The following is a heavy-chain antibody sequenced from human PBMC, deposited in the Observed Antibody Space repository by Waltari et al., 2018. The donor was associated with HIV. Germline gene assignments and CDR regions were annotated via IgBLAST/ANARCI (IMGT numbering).Heavy chain of an antibody. J-gene: IGHJ4*02. D-gene: IGHD2-8*01. CDR3: ARGHCTNGVCSVFFDY. CDR2: IIPIFGTA. V-gene: IGHV1-69*13. Sequence: QVQLVQSGAEVKKPGSSVKVSCKASGGTFSSSAISWVRQAPGQGLEWMGGIIPIFGTANYAQKFQGRVTITADESTSTAYMELSSLRSEDTVVYYCARGHCTNGVCSVFFDYWGQGTLVTVSS. CDR1: GGTFSSSA.